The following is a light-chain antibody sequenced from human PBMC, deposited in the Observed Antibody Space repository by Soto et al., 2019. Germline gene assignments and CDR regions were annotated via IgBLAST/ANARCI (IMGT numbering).Light chain of an antibody. CDR2: AAS. CDR1: QNINNY. CDR3: QQSHTTPYT. J-gene: IGKJ2*01. Sequence: DIQMTQSPSSLSASEGDRVTITCRASQNINNYLNCYQHKLGQAPKLLIYAASGLQSGVPSRFLGSGSGTDCTLTLTSVQGDDFASYFCQQSHTTPYTFGRGTKLEV. V-gene: IGKV1-39*01.